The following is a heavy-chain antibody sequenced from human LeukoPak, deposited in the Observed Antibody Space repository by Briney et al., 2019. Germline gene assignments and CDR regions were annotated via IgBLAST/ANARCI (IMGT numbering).Heavy chain of an antibody. V-gene: IGHV4-59*08. D-gene: IGHD3-10*01. Sequence: PSETLSLTCTVSGGSITSYYWSWIRQPPGKGLEWIGYIDYTGSTNYNPSLKSRVTISVDTSKNQFSLKLSSVTAADTAVYYCASSNLGSLGQFDPWGQGTLVTVSS. CDR1: GGSITSYY. CDR3: ASSNLGSLGQFDP. CDR2: IDYTGST. J-gene: IGHJ5*02.